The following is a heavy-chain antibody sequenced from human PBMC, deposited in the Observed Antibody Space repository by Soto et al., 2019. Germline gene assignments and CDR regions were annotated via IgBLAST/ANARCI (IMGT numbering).Heavy chain of an antibody. Sequence: PGASLKISCAGSGFTFSAYNINWVRQAPGKGLEWVSSISAGSLFIYQPDSMKGRFTISRDDARNSVYLHMSGLTAEDTAVYYCARSRGVGVRGAYWRQGTLVTVSS. CDR3: ARSRGVGVRGAY. CDR1: GFTFSAYN. V-gene: IGHV3-21*01. CDR2: ISAGSLFI. D-gene: IGHD3-16*01. J-gene: IGHJ4*02.